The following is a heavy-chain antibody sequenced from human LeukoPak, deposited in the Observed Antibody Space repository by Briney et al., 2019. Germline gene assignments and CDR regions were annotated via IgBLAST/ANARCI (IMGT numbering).Heavy chain of an antibody. Sequence: SETLSLTCTVSGGSISSSSYYWGWIRQPPGKGLEWIGSIYYSGSTYYNPSLKSRVTISVDTSKNQFSLKLSSVTAADTAVYYCARPFGFHAFDIWGQGTMVTVSS. CDR1: GGSISSSSYY. J-gene: IGHJ3*02. CDR2: IYYSGST. CDR3: ARPFGFHAFDI. V-gene: IGHV4-39*01. D-gene: IGHD2-21*01.